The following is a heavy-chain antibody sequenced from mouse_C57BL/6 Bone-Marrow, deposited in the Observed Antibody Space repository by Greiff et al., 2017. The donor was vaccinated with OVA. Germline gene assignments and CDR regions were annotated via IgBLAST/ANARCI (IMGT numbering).Heavy chain of an antibody. CDR2: ISSGGDYI. J-gene: IGHJ1*03. D-gene: IGHD1-1*01. V-gene: IGHV5-9-1*02. CDR3: TRDLDYYGSSSYWYFDV. Sequence: EVQRVESGEGLVKPGGSLKLSCAASGFTFSSYAMSWVRQTPEKRLEWVAYISSGGDYIYYADTVKGRFTISRDNARNTLYLQMSSLKSEDTAMYYCTRDLDYYGSSSYWYFDVWGTGTTVTVSS. CDR1: GFTFSSYA.